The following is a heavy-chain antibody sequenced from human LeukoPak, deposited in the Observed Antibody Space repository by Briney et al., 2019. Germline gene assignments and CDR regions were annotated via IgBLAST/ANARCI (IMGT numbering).Heavy chain of an antibody. CDR1: GGSISSYY. J-gene: IGHJ6*03. D-gene: IGHD6-13*01. Sequence: SETLSLTCTVSGGSISSYYWSWIRQPPGKGLEWIGYIYYSGSTNYNPSLKSRVTISVDTSKNQFSLKLSSVTAADTAVYYCARYSSSWYDYYYMDVWGKGTTVTVSS. CDR2: IYYSGST. CDR3: ARYSSSWYDYYYMDV. V-gene: IGHV4-59*01.